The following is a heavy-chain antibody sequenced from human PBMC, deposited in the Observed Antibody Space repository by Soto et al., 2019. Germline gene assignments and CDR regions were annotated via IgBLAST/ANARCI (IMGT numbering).Heavy chain of an antibody. CDR3: ARSTLSGSPWVKYSQH. Sequence: ASVKVSCKASGYTFTSYYMHWVRQAPGQGLEWMGIINPSGGSTSYAQKFQGRVTMTRDTSTSTVYMELSSLRSEDTAVYYCARSTLSGSPWVKYSQHWGQGTLVTVSS. J-gene: IGHJ1*01. V-gene: IGHV1-46*03. CDR1: GYTFTSYY. D-gene: IGHD1-26*01. CDR2: INPSGGST.